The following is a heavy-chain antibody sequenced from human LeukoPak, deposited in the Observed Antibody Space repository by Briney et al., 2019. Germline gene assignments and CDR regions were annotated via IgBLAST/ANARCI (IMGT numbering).Heavy chain of an antibody. Sequence: SQTLSLTCTVSGDSISSGDYYWSWIRQPAGKGLEWIGRISSSGSTNYNPSLKSRVTISVDTSKNQFSLKLSSVTAADTAVYFCARGPYSYDSSGAFDIWGQGTMDTVSS. CDR2: ISSSGST. CDR1: GDSISSGDYY. D-gene: IGHD3-22*01. J-gene: IGHJ3*02. CDR3: ARGPYSYDSSGAFDI. V-gene: IGHV4-61*02.